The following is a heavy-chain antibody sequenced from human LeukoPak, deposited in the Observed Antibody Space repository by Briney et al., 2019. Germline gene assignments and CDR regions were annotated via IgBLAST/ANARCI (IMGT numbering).Heavy chain of an antibody. CDR2: ISYDGSNK. CDR3: AKDRYCSSTSCYYTGSYYGMDV. D-gene: IGHD2-2*01. V-gene: IGHV3-30*18. J-gene: IGHJ6*04. Sequence: GSLRLSCAASGFTFSSYGMHWVRQAPGKGLEWVAVISYDGSNKYYADSVEGRFTISRDNSKNTPYLQMNSLRAEDTAVYYCAKDRYCSSTSCYYTGSYYGMDVWGKGTTVTVSS. CDR1: GFTFSSYG.